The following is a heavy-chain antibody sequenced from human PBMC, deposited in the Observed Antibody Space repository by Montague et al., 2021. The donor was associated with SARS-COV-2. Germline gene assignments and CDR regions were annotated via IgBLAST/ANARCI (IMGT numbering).Heavy chain of an antibody. CDR2: IYYSGST. J-gene: IGHJ4*02. Sequence: SETLSLTCTVSGGSISSSSYYWGWIRQPPGKGLEWIGSIYYSGSTYYTPSLKSRVTISVDTSKNQFSLKLSSVTAADTAVYYCARRGYYYDSSGMADYWGQGTLVTVSS. CDR3: ARRGYYYDSSGMADY. CDR1: GGSISSSSYY. D-gene: IGHD3-22*01. V-gene: IGHV4-39*01.